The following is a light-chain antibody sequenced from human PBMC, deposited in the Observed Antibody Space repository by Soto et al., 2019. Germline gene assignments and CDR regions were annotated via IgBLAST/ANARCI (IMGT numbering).Light chain of an antibody. CDR1: QSVMNN. J-gene: IGKJ4*01. Sequence: EIVMTQSPVTLSVSPGERATVPCRPSQSVMNNLVWYQQKPGQAPSVXIYGASARETGSPARFSGSGSGTDFTLTISSLQSEDFAVDYCQQYHKWPLTFGGGTKVDIK. CDR3: QQYHKWPLT. CDR2: GAS. V-gene: IGKV3-15*01.